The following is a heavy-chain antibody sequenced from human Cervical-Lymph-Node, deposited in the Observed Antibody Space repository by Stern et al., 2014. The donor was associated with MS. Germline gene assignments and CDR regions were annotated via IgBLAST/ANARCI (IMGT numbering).Heavy chain of an antibody. V-gene: IGHV3-33*01. J-gene: IGHJ4*02. CDR2: IWYDGSSK. CDR1: GFTFSAHG. CDR3: ARGLYYFDY. Sequence: QVQLMQSGGGVVQPGRSLRLSCAASGFTFSAHGMHWVRQAPGKGLEWVAVIWYDGSSKYYADSVKGRFTISRDNSKNTLYLQLNSLRAEDTAVFYCARGLYYFDYWGRGTLVTVSS.